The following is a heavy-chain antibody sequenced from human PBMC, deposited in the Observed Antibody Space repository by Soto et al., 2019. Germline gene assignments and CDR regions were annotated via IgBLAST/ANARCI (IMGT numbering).Heavy chain of an antibody. D-gene: IGHD2-2*01. J-gene: IGHJ6*03. CDR1: GVSISPYY. CDR2: VHFIGTT. CDR3: ARHERYQLPNNYYNYMDV. V-gene: IGHV4-59*08. Sequence: SETLSLTCTVSGVSISPYYWSWIRQSPGKGLEWIGYVHFIGTTNYNPSLKSRITISVDTSMNRFSLKLSSVTAADTAVYYCARHERYQLPNNYYNYMDVWGTGTTVTVSS.